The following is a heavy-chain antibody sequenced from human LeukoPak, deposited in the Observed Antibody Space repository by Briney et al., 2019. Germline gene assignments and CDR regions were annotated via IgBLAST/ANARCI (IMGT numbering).Heavy chain of an antibody. CDR3: ARVDYGDEERTFDY. D-gene: IGHD4-17*01. CDR2: IIPIFGTA. CDR1: GGTSSSYA. Sequence: SVKVSCKASGGTSSSYAISWVRQAPGQGLEWMGGIIPIFGTANYAQKFQGRVTMTTDTSTSTAYMELRSLRSDDTAVYYCARVDYGDEERTFDYWGQGTLVTVSS. V-gene: IGHV1-69*05. J-gene: IGHJ4*02.